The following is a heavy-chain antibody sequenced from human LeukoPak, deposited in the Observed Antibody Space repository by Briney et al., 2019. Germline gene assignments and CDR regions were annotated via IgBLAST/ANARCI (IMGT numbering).Heavy chain of an antibody. CDR3: ARGGGEGMVRGVDDY. V-gene: IGHV1-24*01. Sequence: AASVKVSCKVSGYTLTELSMHWVRQAPGKGLEWMGGFDPEDGETIYAQKFQGRVTMTEDTSTDTAYMELRSLRSDDTAVYYCARGGGEGMVRGVDDYWGQGTLVTVSS. J-gene: IGHJ4*02. CDR1: GYTLTELS. CDR2: FDPEDGET. D-gene: IGHD3-10*01.